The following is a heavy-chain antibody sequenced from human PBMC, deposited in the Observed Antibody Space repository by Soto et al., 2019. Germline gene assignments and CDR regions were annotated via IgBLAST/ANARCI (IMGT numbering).Heavy chain of an antibody. CDR2: IIPILGTA. CDR1: GGTFSSYA. CDR3: ATSGYSYVPGDYSESDY. V-gene: IGHV1-69*13. J-gene: IGHJ4*02. Sequence: ASVKVSCKASGGTFSSYAISWVRQAPGQGLEWMGGIIPILGTANYAQKFQGRVTITADESTSTAYMELSSLRSEDTAVYYCATSGYSYVPGDYSESDYWGQGTLDTV. D-gene: IGHD5-18*01.